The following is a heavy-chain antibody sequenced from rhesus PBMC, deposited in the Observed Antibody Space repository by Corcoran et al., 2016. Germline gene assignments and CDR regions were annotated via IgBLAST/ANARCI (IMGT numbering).Heavy chain of an antibody. V-gene: IGHV4-80*01. Sequence: QVQLQESGPGLVKPSETLSLPCAASGASIRSYWWSWIRQPPGKGLEWVGEINGNSGSTYYNPSLKSRVTISKDASKNQFSLKLSSVTAADTAVYYCARDATVAAVEDYWGQGVLVTVSS. CDR1: GASIRSYW. D-gene: IGHD4-29*01. CDR3: ARDATVAAVEDY. CDR2: INGNSGST. J-gene: IGHJ4*01.